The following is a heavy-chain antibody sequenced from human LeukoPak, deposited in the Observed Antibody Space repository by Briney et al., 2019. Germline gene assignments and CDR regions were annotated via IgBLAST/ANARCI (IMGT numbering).Heavy chain of an antibody. CDR3: ARGLRSADGITDY. CDR1: GYTFTSYD. CDR2: MNPNSGNT. J-gene: IGHJ4*02. V-gene: IGHV1-8*01. Sequence: GASVKVSCKASGYTFTSYDINWVRQATGQGLEWMGWMNPNSGNTGYAQKFQGRVTMTRNTSISTAYMELSSLSSEDTAVYYCARGLRSADGITDYWGQGTLVTVSS. D-gene: IGHD5-24*01.